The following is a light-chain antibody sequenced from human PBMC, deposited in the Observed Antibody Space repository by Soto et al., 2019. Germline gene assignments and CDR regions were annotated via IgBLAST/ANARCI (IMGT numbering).Light chain of an antibody. CDR1: QSISSY. J-gene: IGKJ2*01. CDR3: QQSYSTPYT. V-gene: IGKV1-39*01. Sequence: DIQMTQSPSSLSASVGDRVTITCRASQSISSYLNWYQQKPGKAPKLLIYAASSLQSGVPARFSGSVSGTDFTLTISSLQPEDCANYYCQQSYSTPYTCGQGTKLEIK. CDR2: AAS.